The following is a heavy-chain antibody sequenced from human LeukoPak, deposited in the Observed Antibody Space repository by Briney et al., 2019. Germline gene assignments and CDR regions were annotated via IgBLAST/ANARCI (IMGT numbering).Heavy chain of an antibody. CDR2: IYYSGST. Sequence: SETLSLTCTVSGGSISSFSWSWIRQPPGKGLEWIGYIYYSGSTNYNPSLKSRVTISVDTSKNQFSLKLSSVTAADTAVYYCARSGYSSSWYAKAFDIWGQGTMVTVSS. CDR3: ARSGYSSSWYAKAFDI. J-gene: IGHJ3*02. D-gene: IGHD6-13*01. V-gene: IGHV4-59*01. CDR1: GGSISSFS.